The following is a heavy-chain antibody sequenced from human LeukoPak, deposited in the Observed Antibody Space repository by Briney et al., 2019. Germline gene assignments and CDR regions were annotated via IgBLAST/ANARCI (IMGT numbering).Heavy chain of an antibody. Sequence: PSETLSLTCTVSGGSISSYYWSWIRQPPGKGLEWIGYIYYSGSTNYNPSLKSRVTISVDTSKNQFSLKLSSVTAADTAVYYCARESRWLQGFDYWGQGTLVTVSS. V-gene: IGHV4-59*01. CDR3: ARESRWLQGFDY. CDR1: GGSISSYY. D-gene: IGHD5-24*01. CDR2: IYYSGST. J-gene: IGHJ4*02.